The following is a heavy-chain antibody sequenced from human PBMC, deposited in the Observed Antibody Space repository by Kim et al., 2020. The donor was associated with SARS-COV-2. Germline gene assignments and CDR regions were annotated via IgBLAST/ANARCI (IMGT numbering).Heavy chain of an antibody. D-gene: IGHD6-6*01. J-gene: IGHJ4*02. CDR1: GFGFSEYS. V-gene: IGHV3-21*01. CDR3: VNGFSSSGAGD. Sequence: GGSLRLSCAASGFGFSEYSMSWVRQAPGKGLEWISYISPSSGNIFYAESVKGRFTISRDDAKNTLYLQMRSLRAEDTAVYYCVNGFSSSGAGDWGQGTLVTGSS. CDR2: ISPSSGNI.